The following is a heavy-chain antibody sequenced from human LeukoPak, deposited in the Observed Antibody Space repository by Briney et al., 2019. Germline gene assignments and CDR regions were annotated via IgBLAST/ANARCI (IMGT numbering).Heavy chain of an antibody. CDR2: IYYSGSA. CDR3: AGDSSCSGGTCYDT. D-gene: IGHD2-15*01. J-gene: IGHJ5*02. CDR1: GGSLNTGGNY. V-gene: IGHV4-61*08. Sequence: PSETLSLTCSVSGGSLNTGGNYWSWIRQPPGKGLEWIAYIYYSGSANYNPSLKSRVTISIDTSKNQFSLKLTSVTAGDTAVYYCAGDSSCSGGTCYDTWGQGTLVTVSS.